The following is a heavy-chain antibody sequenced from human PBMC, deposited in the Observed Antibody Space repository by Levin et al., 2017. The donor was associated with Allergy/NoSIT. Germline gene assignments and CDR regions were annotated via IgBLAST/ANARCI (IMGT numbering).Heavy chain of an antibody. J-gene: IGHJ4*02. V-gene: IGHV4-30-4*01. CDR3: ARAPYGEGPDY. CDR1: GGSIGSRDYY. Sequence: SETLSLTCTVSGGSIGSRDYYWSWIRQSPGKGLEWIVYMHYNGNTYYNASLKSRVTISVDTSKNQFSLKLSSVTAADTAVYYCARAPYGEGPDYWGQGTLVTVSS. CDR2: MHYNGNT. D-gene: IGHD4-17*01.